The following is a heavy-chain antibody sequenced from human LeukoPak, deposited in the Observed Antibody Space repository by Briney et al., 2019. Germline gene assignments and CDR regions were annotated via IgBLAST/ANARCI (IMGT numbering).Heavy chain of an antibody. CDR3: ARVPAGVIGMKDAFDI. CDR2: ISGSSSSI. Sequence: GGSLRLSCAASGFNFSTYTINWVRQAPGEGLEWVSSISGSSSSIYYADSMKGRFTVSRDNAKNSLYLQMTSLRAEDTAVYYCARVPAGVIGMKDAFDICGQGTMVTVSS. J-gene: IGHJ3*02. D-gene: IGHD3-16*02. CDR1: GFNFSTYT. V-gene: IGHV3-21*01.